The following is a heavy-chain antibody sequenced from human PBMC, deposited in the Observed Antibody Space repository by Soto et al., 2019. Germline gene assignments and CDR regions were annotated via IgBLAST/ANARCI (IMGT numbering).Heavy chain of an antibody. CDR2: ITSSGSSR. V-gene: IGHV3-48*03. J-gene: IGHJ3*02. D-gene: IGHD1-26*01. Sequence: GGSLRLSCAACGFIFSNYEMNWVRQAPGKGLEWIAYITSSGSSRYYADSVRGRFTISRDSAKSSLYLQMDSLRGEDTALYYCAREWEDVFDIWRQGTPVTASS. CDR3: AREWEDVFDI. CDR1: GFIFSNYE.